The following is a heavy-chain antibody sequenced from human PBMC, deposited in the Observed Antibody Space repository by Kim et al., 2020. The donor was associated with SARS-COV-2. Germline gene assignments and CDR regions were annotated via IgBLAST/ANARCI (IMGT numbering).Heavy chain of an antibody. J-gene: IGHJ5*02. CDR1: GGSFSGYY. Sequence: SETLSLTCAVYGGSFSGYYWSWIRQPPGKGLEWIGEINHSGSTNYNPSLKSRVTISVDTSKNQFSLKLSSVTAADTAVYYCARLGFETRHPWGQGTLVTVSS. V-gene: IGHV4-34*01. D-gene: IGHD1-26*01. CDR2: INHSGST. CDR3: ARLGFETRHP.